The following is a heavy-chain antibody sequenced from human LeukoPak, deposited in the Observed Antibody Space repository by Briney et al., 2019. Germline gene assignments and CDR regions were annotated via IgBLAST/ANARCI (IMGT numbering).Heavy chain of an antibody. J-gene: IGHJ4*02. CDR2: ISHDGTTT. Sequence: PGGSLRLSCEASGFTFSDYSLHWVRQAPDKGLEWVAAISHDGTTTYYADSVQGRFTISRDNSKNTRYLQMDSLRDEDTAVYYCVSRFDYWGQGTLVTVSS. V-gene: IGHV3-30*03. CDR1: GFTFSDYS. CDR3: VSRFDY.